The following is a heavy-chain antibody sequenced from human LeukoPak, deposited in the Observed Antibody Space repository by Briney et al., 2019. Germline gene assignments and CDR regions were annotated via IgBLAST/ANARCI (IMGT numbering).Heavy chain of an antibody. J-gene: IGHJ4*02. CDR2: IYYSGST. V-gene: IGHV4-59*01. D-gene: IGHD3-10*01. Sequence: PSETLSLTCTVSGGSISSYYWSWIRQPPGKGLEWIGYIYYSGSTNYNPSLKSQVTISVDTSKSQFSLKLSSVTAADTAVYYCASMVRGVTTFDYWGQGTLVTVSS. CDR1: GGSISSYY. CDR3: ASMVRGVTTFDY.